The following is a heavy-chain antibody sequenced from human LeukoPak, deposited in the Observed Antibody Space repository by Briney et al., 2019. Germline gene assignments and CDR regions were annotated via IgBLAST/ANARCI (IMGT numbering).Heavy chain of an antibody. D-gene: IGHD5-18*01. Sequence: ASVKVSCKASGYTFTSYYMHWVRQAPGQGLEWMGIINPSGGSTSYAQKFQGRVTITTDESTSTAYMELSSLRSEDTAVYYCARQDTAMVTADDWGQGTLVTVSS. CDR1: GYTFTSYY. CDR3: ARQDTAMVTADD. V-gene: IGHV1-46*01. CDR2: INPSGGST. J-gene: IGHJ4*02.